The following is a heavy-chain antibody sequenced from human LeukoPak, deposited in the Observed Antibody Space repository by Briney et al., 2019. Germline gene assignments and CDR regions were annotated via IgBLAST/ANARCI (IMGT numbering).Heavy chain of an antibody. D-gene: IGHD3-10*01. CDR2: ISPYNGNT. Sequence: VASVKVSCKASGYTLTSYGINWVRQAPGQGLEWVGWISPYNGNTNSAQKLQGRVTMTTDTSTTTAYMELRSLRSDDTAVYYCARTPRGLPSFNWFDPWGQGTLVTVSS. V-gene: IGHV1-18*01. CDR1: GYTLTSYG. CDR3: ARTPRGLPSFNWFDP. J-gene: IGHJ5*02.